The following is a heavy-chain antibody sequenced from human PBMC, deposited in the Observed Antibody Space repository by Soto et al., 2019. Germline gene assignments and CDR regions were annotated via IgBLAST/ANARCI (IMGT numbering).Heavy chain of an antibody. J-gene: IGHJ5*02. CDR3: ATGEVVPSFPNWLDT. Sequence: VQFVQSGAELKKPGSSVRVSCRASGGTIKTYTLSWVRQAPGQGLEWMGAFIPSFPAPNFAQRFKGRLTLTADDSTNTGFMELGGLRPEDTALYFCATGEVVPSFPNWLDTWGQGTQVIVSS. CDR2: FIPSFPAP. D-gene: IGHD2-21*01. CDR1: GGTIKTYT. V-gene: IGHV1-69*12.